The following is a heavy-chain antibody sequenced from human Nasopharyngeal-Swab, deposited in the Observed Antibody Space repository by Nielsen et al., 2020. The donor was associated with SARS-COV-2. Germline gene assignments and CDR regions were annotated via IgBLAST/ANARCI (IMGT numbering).Heavy chain of an antibody. Sequence: SETLSLTCAVYGGSFSAYYWSWIRQSPGKGLEWIGEINHSGSTNYNPSLKSRVTISVDTSKNQFSLKLSSVTAADTAVYYCARDLVCSGGSCYSNGFDYWGQGTLVTVSS. CDR1: GGSFSAYY. D-gene: IGHD2-15*01. J-gene: IGHJ4*02. CDR2: INHSGST. CDR3: ARDLVCSGGSCYSNGFDY. V-gene: IGHV4-34*01.